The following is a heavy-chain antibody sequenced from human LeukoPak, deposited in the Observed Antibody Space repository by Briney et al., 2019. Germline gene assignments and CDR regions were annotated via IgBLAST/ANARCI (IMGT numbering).Heavy chain of an antibody. V-gene: IGHV3-30*18. CDR3: AKDWTVTTGVWDYFDY. J-gene: IGHJ4*02. CDR2: ISYDGSNK. D-gene: IGHD4-23*01. CDR1: GFTFGSYG. Sequence: PGGSLRLSCAASGFTFGSYGMHWVRQAPGKGLEWVAVISYDGSNKYYADSVKGRFTISRDNSKNTLYLQMNSLRAEDTAVYYCAKDWTVTTGVWDYFDYWGQGTLVTVSS.